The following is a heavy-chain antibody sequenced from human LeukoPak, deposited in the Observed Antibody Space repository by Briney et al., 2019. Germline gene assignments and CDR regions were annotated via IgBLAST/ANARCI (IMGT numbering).Heavy chain of an antibody. CDR2: VSSSGSTI. CDR1: GFTFSSYE. J-gene: IGHJ4*02. Sequence: GGSLRLSCAASGFTFSSYEMNWVRQAPGKGLEWVSYVSSSGSTIYYADSVKGRFTISRDNAKNSLYLQMNSLRAEDTAVYFCAKARGSGYAEYYFDYWGQGTLVTVSS. CDR3: AKARGSGYAEYYFDY. V-gene: IGHV3-48*03. D-gene: IGHD5-12*01.